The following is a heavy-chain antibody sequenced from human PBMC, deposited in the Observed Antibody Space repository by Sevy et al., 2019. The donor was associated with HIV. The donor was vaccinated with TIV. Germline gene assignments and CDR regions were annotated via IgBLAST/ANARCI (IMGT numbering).Heavy chain of an antibody. J-gene: IGHJ5*02. CDR1: GFTFSSYD. CDR2: ISSSGSAI. CDR3: TRNGGAFDNGFDP. Sequence: GGSLRLSCAASGFTFSSYDMNWVRQAPGKGLEWVSKISSSGSAIYYADSVKGRFTISRDNAKNSLNLQMNSLRAEDTAVYYCTRNGGAFDNGFDPWGQGTLVTVSS. V-gene: IGHV3-48*03. D-gene: IGHD2-8*01.